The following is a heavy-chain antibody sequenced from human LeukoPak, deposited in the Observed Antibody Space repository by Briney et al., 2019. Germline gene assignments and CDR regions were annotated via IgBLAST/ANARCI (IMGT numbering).Heavy chain of an antibody. V-gene: IGHV1-18*01. CDR1: GYTFTSDG. J-gene: IGHJ4*02. CDR2: ISAYNGNT. D-gene: IGHD3-10*01. CDR3: ARIDRFGELLRYNC. Sequence: ASVKVSCKASGYTFTSDGISWVRQAPGQGLEWMGWISAYNGNTNYAQKLQGRVTMTTDTSTSTAYMELRSLRSDDTAVYYCARIDRFGELLRYNCWGQGTLVTVSS.